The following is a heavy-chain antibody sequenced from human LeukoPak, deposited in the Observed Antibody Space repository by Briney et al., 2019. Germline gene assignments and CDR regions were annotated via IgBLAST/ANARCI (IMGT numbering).Heavy chain of an antibody. D-gene: IGHD1-26*01. J-gene: IGHJ4*02. CDR1: GFTFSRYA. CDR3: ARDHAWSYYYLDY. CDR2: ISYDGSNK. Sequence: GGSLRLSCAASGFTFSRYAMHWVRQAPGKGLEWVAVISYDGSNKYYADSVKGRSTISRDNSKNTLYLQMNSLRAEDTAVYYCARDHAWSYYYLDYWGQGTLVTVSS. V-gene: IGHV3-30*04.